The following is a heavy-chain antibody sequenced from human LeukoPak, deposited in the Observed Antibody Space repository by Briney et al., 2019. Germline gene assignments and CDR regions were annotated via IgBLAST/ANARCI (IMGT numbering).Heavy chain of an antibody. CDR1: GYTFTSYY. Sequence: AAAKVSCKASGYTFTSYYIHWVRQAPGQGLEWMGLIYPSGGSTNYAQKFQGRVTMTRDMSTSTVYMELSSLRSEDTAVYYCARSADIVATYYYYMDVWGKGTTVTVSS. CDR3: ARSADIVATYYYYMDV. CDR2: IYPSGGST. J-gene: IGHJ6*03. D-gene: IGHD5-12*01. V-gene: IGHV1-46*01.